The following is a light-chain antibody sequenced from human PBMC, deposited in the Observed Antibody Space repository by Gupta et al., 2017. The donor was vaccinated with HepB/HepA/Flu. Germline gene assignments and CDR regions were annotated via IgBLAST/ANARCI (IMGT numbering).Light chain of an antibody. Sequence: DIQMTQSPSSLSVFVGDRVTITCQASQDIINSVSWYQQKPGKAPKLLIYDASHLETGVPSRFSGSGSGTDFTFAINNLQPEDFAIYFCQQCYNLPPTFGGGTQVEIK. CDR2: DAS. J-gene: IGKJ4*01. V-gene: IGKV1-33*01. CDR3: QQCYNLPPT. CDR1: QDIINS.